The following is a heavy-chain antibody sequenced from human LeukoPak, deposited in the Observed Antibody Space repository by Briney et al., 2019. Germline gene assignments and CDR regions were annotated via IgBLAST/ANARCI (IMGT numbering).Heavy chain of an antibody. V-gene: IGHV3-21*01. CDR1: GFTFSYYS. CDR3: ARVPQLGYFDY. J-gene: IGHJ4*02. CDR2: ISSSSSYI. Sequence: PGGSLRLSCVASGFTFSYYSMNWVRQAPGKGLEWVSSISSSSSYIYYADSVKGRFTISRDNAKNSLYLQMNSLRAEDTAVYYCARVPQLGYFDYWGQGTLVTVSS. D-gene: IGHD3-10*01.